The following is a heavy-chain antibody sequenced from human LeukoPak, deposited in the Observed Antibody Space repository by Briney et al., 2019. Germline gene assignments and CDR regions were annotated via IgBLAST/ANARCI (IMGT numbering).Heavy chain of an antibody. CDR3: ARQRGSSSRDAFDI. CDR1: GYRFTTYW. Sequence: GESLKISCEGSGYRFTTYWIGWVRQMPGKGLEWMGIIYPGDSDTRYSPSFQGQVTISADKSISTAYLQWSSLKASDTAMYYCARQRGSSSRDAFDIWGQGTMVTVSS. CDR2: IYPGDSDT. D-gene: IGHD6-6*01. J-gene: IGHJ3*02. V-gene: IGHV5-51*01.